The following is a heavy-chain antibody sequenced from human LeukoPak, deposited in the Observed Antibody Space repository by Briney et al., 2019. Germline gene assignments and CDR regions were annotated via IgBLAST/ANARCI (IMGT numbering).Heavy chain of an antibody. J-gene: IGHJ4*02. Sequence: SETLSLTCAVSGASISSSNYYWGWVRQSPGKGLGWNGNIYSSGNTYYNASLKSRVTMYIDTSKNQFALKLSSVTAADTAMYYCAKSNGYGLIDYGGQGTLVTVSS. V-gene: IGHV4-39*01. CDR3: AKSNGYGLIDY. CDR1: GASISSSNYY. CDR2: IYSSGNT. D-gene: IGHD5-12*01.